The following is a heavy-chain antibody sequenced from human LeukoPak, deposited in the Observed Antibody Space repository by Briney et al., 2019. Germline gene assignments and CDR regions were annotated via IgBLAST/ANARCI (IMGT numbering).Heavy chain of an antibody. CDR3: ARDLLATVTTAFGY. J-gene: IGHJ4*02. V-gene: IGHV3-30*02. CDR1: GFTFSSYG. CDR2: IRYDGSNK. D-gene: IGHD4-17*01. Sequence: GGSLRLSCAASGFTFSSYGMHWVRQAPGKGLEWVAFIRYDGSNKYYADSVKGRFTISRDNAKNSLYLQMNSLRAEDTAVYYCARDLLATVTTAFGYWGQGTLVTVSS.